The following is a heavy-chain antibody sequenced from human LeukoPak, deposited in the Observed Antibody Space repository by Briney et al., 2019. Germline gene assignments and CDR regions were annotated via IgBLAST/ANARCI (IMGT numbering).Heavy chain of an antibody. D-gene: IGHD3-9*01. CDR1: GYTFTSYD. J-gene: IGHJ6*02. Sequence: ASVKVSCKASGYTFTSYDINWVRQATGQGLEWMGWTNPNSGNTGYAQKFQGRVTMTRNTSISTAYMELSSLRSEDTAVYYCARGPHKYFDWLLSDYYYGMDVWGQGTTVTVSS. V-gene: IGHV1-8*01. CDR3: ARGPHKYFDWLLSDYYYGMDV. CDR2: TNPNSGNT.